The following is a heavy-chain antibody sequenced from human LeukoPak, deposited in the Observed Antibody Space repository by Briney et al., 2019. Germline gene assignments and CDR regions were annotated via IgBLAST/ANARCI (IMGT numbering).Heavy chain of an antibody. J-gene: IGHJ6*03. V-gene: IGHV3-21*01. CDR1: GFTFSSYS. D-gene: IGHD3-10*01. CDR3: ARDGGSGSYYRGIGYYYYVDV. Sequence: PGGSLRLSCAASGFTFSSYSMNWVRQAPGKGLEWVSSISSSSSYIYYADSVKGRFTISRDNAKNSLYLQMNSLRAEDTAVYYCARDGGSGSYYRGIGYYYYVDVWGKGTTVTISS. CDR2: ISSSSSYI.